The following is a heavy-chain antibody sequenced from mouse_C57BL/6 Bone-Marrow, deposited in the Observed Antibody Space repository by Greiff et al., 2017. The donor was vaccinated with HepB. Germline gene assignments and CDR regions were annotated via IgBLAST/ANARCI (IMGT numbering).Heavy chain of an antibody. CDR2: IYPGSGNT. J-gene: IGHJ3*01. V-gene: IGHV1-76*01. D-gene: IGHD1-1*01. CDR3: ASIYYYGSSYVGFAY. CDR1: GYTFTDYY. Sequence: VQLQQSGAELVRPGASVKLSCKASGYTFTDYYIHWVKQRPGQGLEWIARIYPGSGNTYYNEKFKGKATLTAEKSSSTAYMQLSSLTSEDSAVYFCASIYYYGSSYVGFAYWGQGTLVTVSA.